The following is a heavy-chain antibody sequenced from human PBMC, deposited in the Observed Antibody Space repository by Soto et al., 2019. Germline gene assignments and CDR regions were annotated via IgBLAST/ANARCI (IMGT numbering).Heavy chain of an antibody. J-gene: IGHJ5*02. CDR1: GGTFSSYA. Sequence: SVKVSCKASGGTFSSYANSWVRQAPGQGLEWMGGIIPIFGTANYAQKFQGRVTITADKSTSTAYMELSSLRSEDTAVYYCASSGMLGSRSLAGITTNWFDPWGQGTLVTVSS. D-gene: IGHD1-20*01. V-gene: IGHV1-69*06. CDR2: IIPIFGTA. CDR3: ASSGMLGSRSLAGITTNWFDP.